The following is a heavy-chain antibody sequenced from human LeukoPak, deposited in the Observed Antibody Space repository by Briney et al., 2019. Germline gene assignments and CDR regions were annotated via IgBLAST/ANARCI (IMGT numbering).Heavy chain of an antibody. V-gene: IGHV3-33*03. CDR1: GLTLNNHG. J-gene: IGHJ4*02. D-gene: IGHD1/OR15-1a*01. Sequence: PGGSLTLSCEASGLTLNNHGVHWARRAPGRGREGVAVIWHDGDTKFCADSVKGRYTISRDKCKNTLYLEMNSLRAEDTAVYYCAKVSTTRASNLPDYWGQGTLVTVS. CDR3: AKVSTTRASNLPDY. CDR2: IWHDGDTK.